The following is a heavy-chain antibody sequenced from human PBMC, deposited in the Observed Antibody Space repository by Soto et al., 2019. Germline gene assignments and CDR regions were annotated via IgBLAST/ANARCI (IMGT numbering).Heavy chain of an antibody. CDR2: INAGNGNT. V-gene: IGHV1-3*05. CDR1: GYTFTGYA. Sequence: QVQLVQSGAEEKKPGASVKVSCKASGYTFTGYAMHLVRQAPGQRLAWMGWINAGNGNTKYSQKFQGRVTITRDTSASTAYMELSSLRAEDTAVYYCARAVAVPADFDYWGQGTLVTVSS. J-gene: IGHJ4*02. D-gene: IGHD6-19*01. CDR3: ARAVAVPADFDY.